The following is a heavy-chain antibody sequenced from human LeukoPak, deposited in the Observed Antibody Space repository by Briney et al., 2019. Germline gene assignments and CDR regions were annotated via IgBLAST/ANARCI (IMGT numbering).Heavy chain of an antibody. CDR2: ISSSSTTM. D-gene: IGHD1-26*01. Sequence: PGGSLRLSCAASGFSFSSFNMNWIRQAPGKGLEWVSYISSSSTTMYYADSVKGRFTISRDNAKNTLYLQMNSLRAEDTAVYYCAKVRSVKGYWGQGTLVTVSS. CDR3: AKVRSVKGY. CDR1: GFSFSSFN. V-gene: IGHV3-48*01. J-gene: IGHJ4*02.